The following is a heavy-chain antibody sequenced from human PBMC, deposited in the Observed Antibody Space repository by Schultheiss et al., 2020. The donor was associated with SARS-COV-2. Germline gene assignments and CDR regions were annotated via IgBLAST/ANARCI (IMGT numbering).Heavy chain of an antibody. CDR3: TSEVGATYFDY. V-gene: IGHV3-23*03. J-gene: IGHJ4*02. Sequence: GGSLRLSCTASGFTFGDYAMSWFRQAPGKGLEWVSVIYSGGSTYYADSVKGRFTISRDNAKNTLYLQMNSLKTEDTAVYYCTSEVGATYFDYWGQGTLVTVSS. D-gene: IGHD1-26*01. CDR2: IYSGGST. CDR1: GFTFGDYA.